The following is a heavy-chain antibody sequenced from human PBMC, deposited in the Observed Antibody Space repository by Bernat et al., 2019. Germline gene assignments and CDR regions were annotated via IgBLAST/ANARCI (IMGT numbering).Heavy chain of an antibody. CDR3: ARLGSSWSFDH. CDR2: IWYDGSNK. CDR1: GFTFSNYG. V-gene: IGHV3-33*01. J-gene: IGHJ4*02. Sequence: QVQLVESGGGVVQPGRSLRLSCAASGFTFSNYGMDWVRQAPGKGLEWVAVIWYDGSNKYYADSVKGRFTISRDNSKNTLYLQMDGLRAEDTAVYYCARLGSSWSFDHWGQGSLVTVSS. D-gene: IGHD6-13*01.